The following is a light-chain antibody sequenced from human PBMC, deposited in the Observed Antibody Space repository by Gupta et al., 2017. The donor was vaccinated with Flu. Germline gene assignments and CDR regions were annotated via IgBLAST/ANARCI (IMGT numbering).Light chain of an antibody. Sequence: CSGRISNIGINYVHWYYPLPGAATKLLVYRSNQRLSGVPDRFSGSKSGTSASLAITGVRSEDEADYLCPAWADSLSGFYVVGTVTKVTV. CDR1: ISNIGINY. J-gene: IGLJ1*01. CDR2: RSN. V-gene: IGLV1-47*01. CDR3: PAWADSLSGFYV.